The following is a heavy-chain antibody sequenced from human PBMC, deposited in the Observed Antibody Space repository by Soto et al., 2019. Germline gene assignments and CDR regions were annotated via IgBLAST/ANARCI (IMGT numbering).Heavy chain of an antibody. CDR3: AKNGQPPYYYYGLDV. V-gene: IGHV1-18*01. CDR1: GYTFTRYG. J-gene: IGHJ6*02. CDR2: ISGYNGDT. Sequence: ASVKVSCKASGYTFTRYGISWVRQAPGQGLEWMGWISGYNGDTNYAQKFQDRVSMTKDTSTGTAYMELRSLTSDDTAIYYCAKNGQPPYYYYGLDVWGQGTKVTVSS. D-gene: IGHD2-8*01.